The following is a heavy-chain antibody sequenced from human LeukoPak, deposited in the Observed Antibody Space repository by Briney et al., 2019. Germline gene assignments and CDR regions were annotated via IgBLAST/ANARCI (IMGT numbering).Heavy chain of an antibody. CDR2: ISYDGSHQ. CDR1: GFTFSSYG. CDR3: AKDQGELSLTFDY. D-gene: IGHD3-16*02. Sequence: PGGSLRLSCIVSGFTFSSYGMHWVRQAPGKGLEWVAVISYDGSHQYYADSVKGRFTISRDNSKNTVYLQMTSLRAEDTAVYYCAKDQGELSLTFDYWGQGALVTVSS. V-gene: IGHV3-30*18. J-gene: IGHJ4*02.